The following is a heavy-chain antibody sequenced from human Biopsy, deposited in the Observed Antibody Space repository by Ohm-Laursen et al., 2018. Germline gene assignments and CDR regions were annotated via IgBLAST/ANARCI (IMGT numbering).Heavy chain of an antibody. CDR3: ASHPVPSEYFHH. Sequence: GTLSLTCTVSGASIDSYYWSWIRQPPGQGLEWIGYIYHAGASRYNSSLNSRVTISIDASENQFSLKLYSVTAADTAVYYCASHPVPSEYFHHWGQGTLVTVSS. CDR2: IYHAGAS. V-gene: IGHV4-59*01. J-gene: IGHJ1*01. CDR1: GASIDSYY.